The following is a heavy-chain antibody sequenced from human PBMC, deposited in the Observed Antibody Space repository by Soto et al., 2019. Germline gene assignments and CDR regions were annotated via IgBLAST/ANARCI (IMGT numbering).Heavy chain of an antibody. CDR3: ASGLVSPGDTTYYYYYYMDV. J-gene: IGHJ6*03. CDR2: IYYSGST. CDR1: GGSISSSSYY. D-gene: IGHD2-21*02. Sequence: QLQLQESGPGLVKPSETLSLTCTVSGGSISSSSYYWGWIRQPPGKGLEWIGSIYYSGSTYYNPSLKSRVNISVDRSKKQYSLKLESVTAADPDVYYCASGLVSPGDTTYYYYYYMDVWGKGTTVTVSS. V-gene: IGHV4-39*01.